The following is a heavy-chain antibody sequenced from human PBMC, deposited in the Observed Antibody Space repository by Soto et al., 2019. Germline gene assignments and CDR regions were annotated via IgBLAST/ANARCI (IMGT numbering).Heavy chain of an antibody. D-gene: IGHD2-21*02. CDR2: IFPIDSDT. V-gene: IGHV5-51*01. CDR3: ATPGGRDFNAFDV. J-gene: IGHJ3*01. Sequence: LKISCKGSGYTFTRNWIGWVRQMPGKGLEWMGIIFPIDSDTRYSPSSQGQATISADNSISTAYLQWSSLKALDTAIYYCATPGGRDFNAFDVWGQGTMVTVSS. CDR1: GYTFTRNW.